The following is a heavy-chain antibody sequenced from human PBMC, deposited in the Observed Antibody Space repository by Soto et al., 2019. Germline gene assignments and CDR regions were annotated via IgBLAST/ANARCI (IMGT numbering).Heavy chain of an antibody. CDR2: IYTSGST. J-gene: IGHJ3*02. V-gene: IGHV4-4*07. CDR1: GGPISSYY. CDR3: AREVGHITMIVVAYDAFDI. D-gene: IGHD3-22*01. Sequence: GTLSLTCTVSGGPISSYYWSWIRQPAGKGLEWIGRIYTSGSTNYNPSLKSRVTMSVDTSKNQFSLKLSSVTAADTAVYYCAREVGHITMIVVAYDAFDIWGQGTMVTVSS.